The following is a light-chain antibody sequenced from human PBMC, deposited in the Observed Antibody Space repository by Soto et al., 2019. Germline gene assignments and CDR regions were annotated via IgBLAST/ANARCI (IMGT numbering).Light chain of an antibody. CDR1: QSVSSN. Sequence: EIAMTQSPATLSVSPGERATLSCRASQSVSSNLAWYQQKPGQAPRLLIYGASTRATGIPARFSGSGSGTELTLTISSLQSEDFAVYYCQQYNNWPLTFGQGTKVDIK. V-gene: IGKV3-15*01. J-gene: IGKJ1*01. CDR2: GAS. CDR3: QQYNNWPLT.